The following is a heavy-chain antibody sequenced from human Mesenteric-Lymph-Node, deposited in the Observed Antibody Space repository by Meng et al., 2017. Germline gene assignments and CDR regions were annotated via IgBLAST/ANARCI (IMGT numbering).Heavy chain of an antibody. CDR1: GFSLSTSGVG. Sequence: QITLKEAGPTLGQPTQTLTLTCTFSGFSLSTSGVGVGWSRQPPGKALECLAIIYGDDEKRYSPSLESRLTVTKDTSKNQVVLTMTNMVPVDTATYYCARAAARPSDWFDPWGQGTLVTVSS. D-gene: IGHD6-6*01. V-gene: IGHV2-5*02. J-gene: IGHJ5*02. CDR2: IYGDDEK. CDR3: ARAAARPSDWFDP.